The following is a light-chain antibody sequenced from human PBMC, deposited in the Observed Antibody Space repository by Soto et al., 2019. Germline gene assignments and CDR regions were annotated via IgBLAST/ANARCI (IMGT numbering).Light chain of an antibody. Sequence: QSALTQPASVSGSPGQSITISCTGTSSDVGSYNLVSWYQQHPGKAPKLMIYEANKRPSGVSDRFSGSQSGNTASLTISGLQAEDEAEDYCSSYAGYSTSVVFGGGTKLTVL. V-gene: IGLV2-23*01. CDR3: SSYAGYSTSVV. CDR2: EAN. J-gene: IGLJ2*01. CDR1: SSDVGSYNL.